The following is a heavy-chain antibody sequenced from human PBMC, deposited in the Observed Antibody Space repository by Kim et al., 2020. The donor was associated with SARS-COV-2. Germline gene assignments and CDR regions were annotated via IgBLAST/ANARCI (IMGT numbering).Heavy chain of an antibody. J-gene: IGHJ4*02. D-gene: IGHD3-22*01. V-gene: IGHV3-11*06. Sequence: VKGRITITRDNAKNSLYLQMSSLRAEDTAVYYCARDPVFHYDSSGYYEDYWGQGTLVTVSS. CDR3: ARDPVFHYDSSGYYEDY.